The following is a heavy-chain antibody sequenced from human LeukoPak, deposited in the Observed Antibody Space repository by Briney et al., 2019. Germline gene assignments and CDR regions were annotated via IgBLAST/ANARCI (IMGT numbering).Heavy chain of an antibody. Sequence: GGSLRLSCAASGFTFSNYAMNWVRQAPGKGLEWVSGISGSGGSTYYADSVKGRFTISRDNAKNTLYLQMNSLRAEDTAVYYCARGPSARFFGVAKGAFDIWGQGTMVTVSS. CDR2: ISGSGGST. CDR1: GFTFSNYA. V-gene: IGHV3-23*01. D-gene: IGHD3-3*01. CDR3: ARGPSARFFGVAKGAFDI. J-gene: IGHJ3*02.